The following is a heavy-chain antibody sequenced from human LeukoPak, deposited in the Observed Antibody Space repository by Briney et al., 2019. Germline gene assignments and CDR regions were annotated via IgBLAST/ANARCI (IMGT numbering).Heavy chain of an antibody. V-gene: IGHV1-2*06. CDR1: GYTFTSYY. D-gene: IGHD2-15*01. CDR3: ARGYCSGGTCYLVENWLDP. Sequence: ASVKVSCKASGYTFTSYYMHWVRQAPGQGLEWMGRINPNSGGTDYAQNFQGRVTMTRDTSISTAYMELSRLRSDDTAVYYCARGYCSGGTCYLVENWLDPWGQGTLVTVSS. CDR2: INPNSGGT. J-gene: IGHJ5*02.